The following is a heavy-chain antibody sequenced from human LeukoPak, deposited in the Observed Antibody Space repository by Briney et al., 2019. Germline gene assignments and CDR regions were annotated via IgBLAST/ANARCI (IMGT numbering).Heavy chain of an antibody. CDR1: GFAVSGNY. CDR3: ARDYFDY. V-gene: IGHV3-66*01. CDR2: IYSDDST. Sequence: GGSLRLSCASGFAVSGNYMTWVRQAPGKGLEWVSIIYSDDSTYYADSAKGRFTISRDNAKNSLYLQMNSLRAEDTAVYYCARDYFDYWGQGTLVTVSS. J-gene: IGHJ4*02.